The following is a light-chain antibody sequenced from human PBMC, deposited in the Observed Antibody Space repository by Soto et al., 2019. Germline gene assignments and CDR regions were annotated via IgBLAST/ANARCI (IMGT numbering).Light chain of an antibody. Sequence: EIVLTQSPGTLSLSPGERATLSCRASQSVSSSYLAWYQQKPGQAPRLLIYGASSRATGIPDRFSGSGSGTDFTLTISRLEPEDFAVYYCQQYGSPPITFGQGTRLENK. CDR2: GAS. J-gene: IGKJ5*01. CDR3: QQYGSPPIT. V-gene: IGKV3-20*01. CDR1: QSVSSSY.